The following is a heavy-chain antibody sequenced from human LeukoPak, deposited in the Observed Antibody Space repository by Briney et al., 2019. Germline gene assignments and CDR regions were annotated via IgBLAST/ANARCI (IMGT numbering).Heavy chain of an antibody. V-gene: IGHV4-59*08. D-gene: IGHD5-24*01. CDR1: GGSMSSYY. J-gene: IGHJ4*02. CDR2: IYYSGST. CDR3: ARGARAGYNLEPFDY. Sequence: SETLSLTCTVSGGSMSSYYWSWIRQPPRKRLERIGYIYYSGSTKYNPSLKSRVTISVDTSKNQFSLKLSSVTAADTAVYCARGARAGYNLEPFDYWGQGTLVTVSS.